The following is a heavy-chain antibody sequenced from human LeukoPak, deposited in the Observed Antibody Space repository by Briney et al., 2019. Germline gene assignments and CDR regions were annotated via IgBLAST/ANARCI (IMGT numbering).Heavy chain of an antibody. CDR3: ARDEVGASFDY. J-gene: IGHJ4*02. Sequence: GGSLRLSCAASGFTFSSYSMNWVRQAPGKGLEWVSSISSSSTYIYYADSVKGRFTISRDNAKNSLYLQMNSLRAEDTAVYYCARDEVGASFDYWGQGTLVTVSS. D-gene: IGHD1-26*01. CDR2: ISSSSTYI. V-gene: IGHV3-21*01. CDR1: GFTFSSYS.